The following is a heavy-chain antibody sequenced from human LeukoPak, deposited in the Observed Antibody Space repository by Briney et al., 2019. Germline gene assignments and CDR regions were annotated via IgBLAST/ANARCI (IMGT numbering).Heavy chain of an antibody. CDR1: GYTFTSYY. D-gene: IGHD3-10*01. V-gene: IGHV1-46*01. J-gene: IGHJ4*02. CDR2: INPRGGST. Sequence: ASVKVSCKASGYTFTSYYMHWVRQAPGQGLEWMGIINPRGGSTSYAQKFQGRVTMTRDTSTSTVYMELSSLRSEDTAVYYCARDRPDYGSGSPTIGFDYWGQGTLVTVSS. CDR3: ARDRPDYGSGSPTIGFDY.